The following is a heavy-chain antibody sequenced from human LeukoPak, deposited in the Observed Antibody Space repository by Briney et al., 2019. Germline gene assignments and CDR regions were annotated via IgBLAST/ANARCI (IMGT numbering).Heavy chain of an antibody. Sequence: SETLSLTCTVSGGSISSYYWSWIRQPPGKGLEWIGYIYYSGSTNYNPSLKSRVTISVDTSKNQFSPKLSSVTAADTAVYYCARDTYYYDRSGYYYREYMDVWGKGTTVTVSS. CDR1: GGSISSYY. CDR2: IYYSGST. V-gene: IGHV4-59*01. D-gene: IGHD3-22*01. J-gene: IGHJ6*03. CDR3: ARDTYYYDRSGYYYREYMDV.